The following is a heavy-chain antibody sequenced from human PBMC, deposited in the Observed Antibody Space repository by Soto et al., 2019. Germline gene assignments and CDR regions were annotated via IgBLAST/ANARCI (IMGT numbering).Heavy chain of an antibody. D-gene: IGHD3-10*01. CDR3: AKDRGFGAGHGMDF. CDR2: ISARGGTT. CDR1: GFTFSNYA. V-gene: IGHV3-23*01. Sequence: EVQLLESGGDLVQPGGSLRLSCEASGFTFSNYAMSWVRQAPGKGLEWVTGISARGGTTYYVDSVKGRFTISRDNSKNTLYLQMNALRAEDRAVYYCAKDRGFGAGHGMDFWGQGTTVTVSS. J-gene: IGHJ6*02.